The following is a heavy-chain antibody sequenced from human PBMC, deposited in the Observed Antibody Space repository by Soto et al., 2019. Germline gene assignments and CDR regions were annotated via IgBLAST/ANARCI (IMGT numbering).Heavy chain of an antibody. CDR3: AREVVAWGDVLYFDL. J-gene: IGHJ2*01. V-gene: IGHV1-69*08. D-gene: IGHD2-15*01. Sequence: QVQLVQSGAEVKKPGSSVKVSCKASGGTFSSYTISWVRQAPGPGLEWMGRIIPILGIANYSQKFQGRVTITGDKSTSTAYMELSSLRSEDTAVYYCAREVVAWGDVLYFDLWCRGTLVTVSS. CDR2: IIPILGIA. CDR1: GGTFSSYT.